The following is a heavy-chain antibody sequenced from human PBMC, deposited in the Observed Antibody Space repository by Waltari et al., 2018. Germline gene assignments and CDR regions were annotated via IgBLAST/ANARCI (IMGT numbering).Heavy chain of an antibody. Sequence: QVQLQQWGAGLLKPSETLSLTCAVYGGSFSGYYWSWIRQPPGKGLEWIGEINHSGSTNYNPDRKRRVTISVDTSKNQFSLKLSSVTAADTAVYYCARGHYQLLWEDYYYGMDVWGQGTTVTVSS. CDR1: GGSFSGYY. V-gene: IGHV4-34*01. CDR2: INHSGST. CDR3: ARGHYQLLWEDYYYGMDV. D-gene: IGHD2-2*01. J-gene: IGHJ6*02.